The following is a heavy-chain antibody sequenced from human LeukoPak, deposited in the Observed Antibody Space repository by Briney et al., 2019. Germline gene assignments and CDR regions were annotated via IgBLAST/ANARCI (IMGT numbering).Heavy chain of an antibody. V-gene: IGHV5-51*01. CDR2: IYPGDSDT. CDR3: ARRRYSYGYPAPFDI. D-gene: IGHD5-18*01. CDR1: GYSFTSYW. J-gene: IGHJ3*02. Sequence: GESLKISCKGSGYSFTSYWIGWVRQMPGKGLECMGIIYPGDSDTRYSPSFQGQVTISADKSISTAYLQWSSLKASDTAMYYCARRRYSYGYPAPFDIWGQGTMVTVSS.